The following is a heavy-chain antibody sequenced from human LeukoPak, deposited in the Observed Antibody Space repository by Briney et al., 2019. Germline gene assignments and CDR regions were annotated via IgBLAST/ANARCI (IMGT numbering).Heavy chain of an antibody. V-gene: IGHV3-23*01. Sequence: PGGSLRLSCLASGITFSSSSMSWVRQAPGKGLEWVSAISPCDYTAYYADSVKGRFTVSRDNPKIPLYLQINSLRAEDTAVYECSNEHDLWHEEGNWFAPWGQGDLVTVSS. CDR3: SNEHDLWHEEGNWFAP. CDR1: GITFSSSS. CDR2: ISPCDYTA. D-gene: IGHD2-21*01. J-gene: IGHJ5*02.